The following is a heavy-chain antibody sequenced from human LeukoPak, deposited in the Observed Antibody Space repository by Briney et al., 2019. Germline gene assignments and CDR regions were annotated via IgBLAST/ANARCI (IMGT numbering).Heavy chain of an antibody. J-gene: IGHJ5*02. V-gene: IGHV4-59*01. CDR3: ARAGYRRLYNWFDP. Sequence: SETLSLTCTVSGGSISSYYWSWIRQPPGKGLEWIGYIYYSGSTNYNPSLKIGLTISVDTSKNHFSLRLSSVTAADAAVYYCARAGYRRLYNWFDPWGQGTLVTVSS. CDR2: IYYSGST. CDR1: GGSISSYY. D-gene: IGHD5-12*01.